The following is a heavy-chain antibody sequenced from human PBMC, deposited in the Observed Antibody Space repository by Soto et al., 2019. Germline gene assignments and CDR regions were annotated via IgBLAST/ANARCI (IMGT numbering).Heavy chain of an antibody. Sequence: SVKVSCKASGGTFSSYAISWVRQAPGQGLEWMGGIIPIFGTANYAQKFQGRVTVTADESTSTAYMELSSLRSEDTAVYYCARGTYCSSTSCYFPRYYYYGMDVWGQGTTVTV. J-gene: IGHJ6*02. CDR2: IIPIFGTA. CDR3: ARGTYCSSTSCYFPRYYYYGMDV. D-gene: IGHD2-2*01. V-gene: IGHV1-69*13. CDR1: GGTFSSYA.